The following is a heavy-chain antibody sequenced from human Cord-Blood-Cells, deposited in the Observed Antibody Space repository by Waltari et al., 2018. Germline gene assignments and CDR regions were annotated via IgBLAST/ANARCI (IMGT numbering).Heavy chain of an antibody. Sequence: QLQQQESGPGLVKPSETLSLTCTVSGDSISSSSYSWGWIRQPPGKGLEWIGSIYYSGSTYHNPSLKSRVTISVDTSKNQFSLKLSSVTAADTAVYYCARRLVVVTAIPNDAFDIWGQGTMVTVSS. CDR1: GDSISSSSYS. J-gene: IGHJ3*02. CDR3: ARRLVVVTAIPNDAFDI. V-gene: IGHV4-39*01. D-gene: IGHD2-21*02. CDR2: IYYSGST.